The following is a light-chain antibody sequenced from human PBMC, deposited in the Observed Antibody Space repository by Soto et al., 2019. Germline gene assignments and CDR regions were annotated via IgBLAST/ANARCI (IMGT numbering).Light chain of an antibody. J-gene: IGKJ4*01. V-gene: IGKV1-5*03. CDR3: QQYNVYST. Sequence: DIQMTQSPSTLSASIGERVNITCPSSQSIRSWFAWHQQKPGKAPNVLIYKASNLESVVPSRFSGSGSETEFTLTISSLQPDDFATYYCQQYNVYSTFGGGTKVDIK. CDR2: KAS. CDR1: QSIRSW.